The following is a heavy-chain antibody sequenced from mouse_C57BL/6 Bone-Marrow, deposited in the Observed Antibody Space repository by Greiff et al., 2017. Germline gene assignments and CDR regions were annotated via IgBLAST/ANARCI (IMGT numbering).Heavy chain of an antibody. CDR3: ARRRYYGSYWYFDV. CDR1: GYTFTSYW. CDR2: IHPNSGST. D-gene: IGHD1-1*01. J-gene: IGHJ1*03. Sequence: QVQLQQPGAELVKPGASVKLSCKASGYTFTSYWMHWVKQRPGQGLEWIGMIHPNSGSTNYNEKFKSKATLTVDKSSSTAYMQLSSLTSEDSAVYYCARRRYYGSYWYFDVWGTGTTVTVSS. V-gene: IGHV1-64*01.